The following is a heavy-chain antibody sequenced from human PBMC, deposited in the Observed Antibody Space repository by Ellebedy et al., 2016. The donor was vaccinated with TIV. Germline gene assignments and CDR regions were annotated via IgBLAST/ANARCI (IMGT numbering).Heavy chain of an antibody. Sequence: GESLKISCAASGFTFSNSGMHWVRQAPGKGLEWVAVTWSDGSNQYYADSVKGRFIISRDNSKNTLYLQLNSLRVEDTALYYCAREGSGSHFDYWGQGTLVTVSS. J-gene: IGHJ4*02. CDR1: GFTFSNSG. D-gene: IGHD1-26*01. V-gene: IGHV3-33*01. CDR3: AREGSGSHFDY. CDR2: TWSDGSNQ.